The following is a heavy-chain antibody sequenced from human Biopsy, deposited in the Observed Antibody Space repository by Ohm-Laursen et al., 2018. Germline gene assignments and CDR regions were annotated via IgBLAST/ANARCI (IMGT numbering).Heavy chain of an antibody. Sequence: SDTLSLTCIVSGGFISTYYWNWIRQPAGKALEWIGRIYYTGNTDYNPSLQSRVTISVDTSKNHFSLRLRSMTPEDTAIYYCARFPLGAYDDSGSYRAVEHWYFDLWGRGTLVTVSS. D-gene: IGHD3-22*01. CDR2: IYYTGNT. V-gene: IGHV4-4*07. CDR1: GGFISTYY. J-gene: IGHJ2*01. CDR3: ARFPLGAYDDSGSYRAVEHWYFDL.